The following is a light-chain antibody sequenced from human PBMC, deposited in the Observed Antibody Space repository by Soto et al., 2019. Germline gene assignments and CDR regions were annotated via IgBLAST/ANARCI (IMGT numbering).Light chain of an antibody. Sequence: EIVLTQSPATLSLSPGERATLSCRASQSVSSQLAWYQQKLGQAPRLLIYGSSNRATGIPDRFSGSGSGTDFTLTISRLEPEDFAVYYCQQYGSSRWTFGQGTKVEIK. CDR2: GSS. J-gene: IGKJ1*01. CDR3: QQYGSSRWT. CDR1: QSVSSQ. V-gene: IGKV3-20*01.